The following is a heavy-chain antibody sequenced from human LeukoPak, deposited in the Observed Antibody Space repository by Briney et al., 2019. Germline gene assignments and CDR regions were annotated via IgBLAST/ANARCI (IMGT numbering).Heavy chain of an antibody. CDR1: GYTFTSYD. J-gene: IGHJ6*02. CDR2: MNPNSGNT. D-gene: IGHD3-9*01. V-gene: IGHV1-8*01. CDR3: ARTKGGLRYFDWLSPPYYYGMDV. Sequence: ASVKVSCKASGYTFTSYDINWVRQATGQGLEWMGWMNPNSGNTGYAQKFQGRVTMTRNTSISTAYMELSSLRSEDTAVYYCARTKGGLRYFDWLSPPYYYGMDVWGQGTTATVSS.